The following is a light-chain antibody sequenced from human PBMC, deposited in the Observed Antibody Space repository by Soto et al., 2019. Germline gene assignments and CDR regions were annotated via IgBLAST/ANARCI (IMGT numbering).Light chain of an antibody. CDR2: EVS. J-gene: IGLJ1*01. CDR1: SSDVGAYDY. CDR3: SSYTTSSTRV. V-gene: IGLV2-14*03. Sequence: QSVLTQPASVSGSPGQSITIFCTGTSSDVGAYDYVSWYQQHPDKAPKLMIYEVSYRPSGVSNRFSGSKSVNTATLTISGLQAEDEADYYCSSYTTSSTRVFGTGTRSPS.